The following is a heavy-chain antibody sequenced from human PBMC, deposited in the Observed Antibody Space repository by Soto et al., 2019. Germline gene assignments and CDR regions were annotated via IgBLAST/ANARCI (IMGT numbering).Heavy chain of an antibody. J-gene: IGHJ4*02. CDR1: GYTFTSYD. CDR3: ARGISGALIVDY. CDR2: MNPNSGNT. Sequence: ASVKVSCKASGYTFTSYDINWVRQATGQGLEWMGWMNPNSGNTGYAQKFQGRVTMTRNTSISTAYMELSILRSEDTAVYYCARGISGALIVDYWGQGTLVTVSS. D-gene: IGHD6-19*01. V-gene: IGHV1-8*01.